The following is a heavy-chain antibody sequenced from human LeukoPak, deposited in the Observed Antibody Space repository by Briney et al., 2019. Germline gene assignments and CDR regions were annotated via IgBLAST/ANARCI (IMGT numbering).Heavy chain of an antibody. Sequence: GASVKVSCKASGYTFTGYYMHWVRQAPGQGLEWMGRIDPNSGGTNYAQKFQGRVTMTRDTSISTAYMELSRLRSDDTAVYYCARGPRSIAARRGNWFDPWGQGTLVTVSS. J-gene: IGHJ5*02. V-gene: IGHV1-2*06. CDR1: GYTFTGYY. CDR3: ARGPRSIAARRGNWFDP. CDR2: IDPNSGGT. D-gene: IGHD6-6*01.